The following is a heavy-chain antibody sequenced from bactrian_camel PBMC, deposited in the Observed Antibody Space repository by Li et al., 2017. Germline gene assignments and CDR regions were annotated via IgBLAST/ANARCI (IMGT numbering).Heavy chain of an antibody. CDR1: GYISSRHC. CDR2: IRRDGDE. D-gene: IGHD6*01. J-gene: IGHJ6*01. CDR3: AVDGRPCALVKWRNFSY. V-gene: IGHV3S31*01. Sequence: VQLVESGGGSVQAGGSLRLSCTHSGYISSRHCMGWFRQAPGKAREGIAGIRRDGDEYYAGSVKGRFTISRDNVENIMYLQMNSLKPEDTAMYYCAVDGRPCALVKWRNFSYWGQGTQVTVS.